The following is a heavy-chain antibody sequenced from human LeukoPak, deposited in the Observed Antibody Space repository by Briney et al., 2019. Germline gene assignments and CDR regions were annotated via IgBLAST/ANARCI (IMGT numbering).Heavy chain of an antibody. J-gene: IGHJ4*02. CDR3: ARAAISKDRSAYFY. Sequence: ASVKVSCKASGYTFTSYGIIWVRQAPGQGLEWMGWISGYNGNTNYAQKLQGRVTMTTDTSTSTAYMELRSLRSDDTAVYYCARAAISKDRSAYFYWGQGTLVTVSS. V-gene: IGHV1-18*01. CDR2: ISGYNGNT. CDR1: GYTFTSYG. D-gene: IGHD3-22*01.